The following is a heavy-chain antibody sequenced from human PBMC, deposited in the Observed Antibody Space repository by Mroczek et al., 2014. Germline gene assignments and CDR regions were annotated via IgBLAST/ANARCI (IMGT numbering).Heavy chain of an antibody. Sequence: EVQLLESGGGLVQPGGSLRLSCAASGLTFSSYAMSWVRQAPGKGLEWVSAISGSGGSTYYADSVKGRFTISRDNSKNTLYLQMNSLRAEDTAVYYCAKDLTIFGVASQPYFDYWGQGTLVTVSS. CDR1: GLTFSSYA. CDR2: ISGSGGST. J-gene: IGHJ4*02. CDR3: AKDLTIFGVASQPYFDY. V-gene: IGHV3-23*01. D-gene: IGHD3-3*01.